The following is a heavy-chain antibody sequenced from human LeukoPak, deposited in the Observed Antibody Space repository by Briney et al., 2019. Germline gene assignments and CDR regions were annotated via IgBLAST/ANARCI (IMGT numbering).Heavy chain of an antibody. CDR2: ISGSGGST. V-gene: IGHV3-23*01. Sequence: GGSLRLSCAASGFTFSSYAMSWVRQAPGKGLEWVSAISGSGGSTYYADSVKGRFTISRDNSKNTLYLQMNSLRAEDTAVYYCAKTHRKGFNSYGASFDYWGQGTLVTVSS. J-gene: IGHJ4*02. D-gene: IGHD5-18*01. CDR3: AKTHRKGFNSYGASFDY. CDR1: GFTFSSYA.